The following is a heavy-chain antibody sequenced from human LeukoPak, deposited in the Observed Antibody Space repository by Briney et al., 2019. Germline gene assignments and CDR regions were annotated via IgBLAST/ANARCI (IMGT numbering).Heavy chain of an antibody. Sequence: ASVKVSCKASGYTFTSYDINWVRQATGQGLEWMGWMNPNSGGTNYAQKFQGRVTMTRDTSISTAYVELSRLRSDDTAVYYCARGTGEGYTYGRYYFDYWGQGTLVTVSS. D-gene: IGHD5-18*01. J-gene: IGHJ4*02. CDR1: GYTFTSYD. V-gene: IGHV1-2*02. CDR3: ARGTGEGYTYGRYYFDY. CDR2: MNPNSGGT.